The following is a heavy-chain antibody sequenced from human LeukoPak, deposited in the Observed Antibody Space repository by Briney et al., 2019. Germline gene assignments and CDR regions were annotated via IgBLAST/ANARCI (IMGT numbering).Heavy chain of an antibody. V-gene: IGHV3-23*01. CDR3: AKWMANNAFDI. J-gene: IGHJ3*02. Sequence: GGSLRLSCAASGFTVSSNYMSWVRQAPGKGLEWVSAISGSGDSTYYADSVKGRFTISRDNSKNTLYLQMNSLRAEDTAVYYCAKWMANNAFDIWGQGTMVTVSS. CDR2: ISGSGDST. CDR1: GFTVSSNY. D-gene: IGHD5-24*01.